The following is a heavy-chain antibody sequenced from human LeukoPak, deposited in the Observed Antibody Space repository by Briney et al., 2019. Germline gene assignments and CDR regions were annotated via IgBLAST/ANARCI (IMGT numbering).Heavy chain of an antibody. CDR2: IKQDGSEK. J-gene: IGHJ4*02. CDR3: ARGPYYDYVWGSYRPYYFDY. D-gene: IGHD3-16*02. CDR1: GFTFSSYW. Sequence: QPGGSLRLSCAASGFTFSSYWMSWVRQAPGKGLEWVANIKQDGSEKYYVDSVKGRFTISRDNAKNSLYLQMNSLRAEDTAVYYCARGPYYDYVWGSYRPYYFDYWGQGTLVTVSS. V-gene: IGHV3-7*02.